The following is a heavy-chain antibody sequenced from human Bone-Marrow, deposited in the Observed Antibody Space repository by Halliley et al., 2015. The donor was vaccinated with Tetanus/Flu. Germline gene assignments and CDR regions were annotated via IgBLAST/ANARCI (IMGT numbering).Heavy chain of an antibody. J-gene: IGHJ5*02. Sequence: SLRLSCAASGFNFYNYAMNWVRQAPGMGLEWVAAISGSGTSTDYADSVKGRFTISRDYSKKTLYLQMHSLRVEDTAVYYCAKEHPWFGESPVSSYPVDPWGQGTLVTVSS. D-gene: IGHD3-10*01. CDR2: ISGSGTST. CDR3: AKEHPWFGESPVSSYPVDP. CDR1: GFNFYNYA. V-gene: IGHV3-23*01.